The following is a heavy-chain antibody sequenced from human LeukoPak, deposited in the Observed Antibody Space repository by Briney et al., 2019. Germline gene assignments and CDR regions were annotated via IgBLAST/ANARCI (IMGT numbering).Heavy chain of an antibody. CDR2: INHSGST. CDR3: ARVYCSSTSCYNWFDP. Sequence: SETLSLTCAVYGGSFSGYYWSWIRQPPGKGLEWIGEINHSGSTNYNPSLKSRVTISVDTSKNQFSLKLSSVTAADTAVYYCARVYCSSTSCYNWFDPWGQGTLVTVSS. J-gene: IGHJ5*02. D-gene: IGHD2-2*01. V-gene: IGHV4-34*01. CDR1: GGSFSGYY.